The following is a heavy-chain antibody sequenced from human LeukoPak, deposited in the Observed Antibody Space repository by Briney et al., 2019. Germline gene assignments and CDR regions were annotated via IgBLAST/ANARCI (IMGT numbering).Heavy chain of an antibody. CDR2: ISSSASTI. Sequence: GGSLRLSCAASGFTFSDYYMSWIRQAPGKGLEWVSYISSSASTIYYADSVKGRFTISRDNAKNSLYLQMNSLRAEDTAVYYCARVIWELPPHYYYMDVWGKGTTVTISS. V-gene: IGHV3-11*04. J-gene: IGHJ6*03. D-gene: IGHD1-26*01. CDR3: ARVIWELPPHYYYMDV. CDR1: GFTFSDYY.